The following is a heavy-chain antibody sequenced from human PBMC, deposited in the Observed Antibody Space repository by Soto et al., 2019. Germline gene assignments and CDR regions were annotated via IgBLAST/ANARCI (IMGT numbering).Heavy chain of an antibody. J-gene: IGHJ6*02. V-gene: IGHV1-46*01. Sequence: ASVKVSCKASGYTFTSHYMHWVRQAPGQGLEWMGIINPSGGSTSYAQKFQGRVTMTRDTSTSTVYMELSSLRSEDTAVYYCARVGIDFWSGYYTVPSSGMDVWGQGTTVTVSS. CDR1: GYTFTSHY. D-gene: IGHD3-3*01. CDR2: INPSGGST. CDR3: ARVGIDFWSGYYTVPSSGMDV.